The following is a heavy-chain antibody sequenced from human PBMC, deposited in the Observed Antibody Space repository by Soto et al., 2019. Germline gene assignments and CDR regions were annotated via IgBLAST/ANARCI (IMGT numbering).Heavy chain of an antibody. J-gene: IGHJ4*02. Sequence: ASVKVSCKASGYTFTSYGISWVRQAPGQGLEWMGWISAYNGNTNYAQKLQGRVTMTKDTSTSTAYMELRSLRFDDSAVYYCARMCAYYDYIWGSYRFDYRGQGTLVTVSS. V-gene: IGHV1-18*01. D-gene: IGHD3-16*02. CDR2: ISAYNGNT. CDR1: GYTFTSYG. CDR3: ARMCAYYDYIWGSYRFDY.